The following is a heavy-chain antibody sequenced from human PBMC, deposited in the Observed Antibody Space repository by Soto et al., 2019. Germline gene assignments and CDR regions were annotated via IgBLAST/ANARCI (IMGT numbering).Heavy chain of an antibody. J-gene: IGHJ4*02. D-gene: IGHD1-1*01. CDR3: ARVWNDGRFDY. Sequence: EVQLVESGGGLVQPGGSLRLSCAASGFTFSNYWKTWVRQAPGKGLEWVASINQNGGAMHYVDSVKGRFTVSRDNAKNSLYLQVNSLRAEDTAVFYCARVWNDGRFDYWGQGTLVTVSS. CDR2: INQNGGAM. V-gene: IGHV3-7*01. CDR1: GFTFSNYW.